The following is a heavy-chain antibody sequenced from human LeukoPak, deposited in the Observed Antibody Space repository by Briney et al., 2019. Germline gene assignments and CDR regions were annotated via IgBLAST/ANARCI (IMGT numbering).Heavy chain of an antibody. Sequence: SGPTLVNPTQTLTLTCTFSGFSLRTSGVGVGWIRQPPGKALEWLALIYWDDDKRYSPSLKSRLTIAKDTSKNEVVLTMTNMDPVDTATYYCAHRPPNWAIDYWGQGTLVTVSS. J-gene: IGHJ4*02. CDR1: GFSLRTSGVG. CDR2: IYWDDDK. CDR3: AHRPPNWAIDY. D-gene: IGHD7-27*01. V-gene: IGHV2-5*02.